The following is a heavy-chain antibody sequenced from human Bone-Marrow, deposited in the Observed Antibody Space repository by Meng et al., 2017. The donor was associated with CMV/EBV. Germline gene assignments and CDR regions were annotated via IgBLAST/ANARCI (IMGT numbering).Heavy chain of an antibody. CDR3: AREGSFHATDAFDI. J-gene: IGHJ3*02. Sequence: GGSLRLSCAASGFTFSSYGMHWVRQAPGKGLEWVANIKQDGSEKYYVDSVKGRFTISRDNAKNSLYLQMNSLRAEDTAVYYCAREGSFHATDAFDIWGEGTMVTVSS. CDR1: GFTFSSYG. CDR2: IKQDGSEK. V-gene: IGHV3-7*01. D-gene: IGHD3-16*02.